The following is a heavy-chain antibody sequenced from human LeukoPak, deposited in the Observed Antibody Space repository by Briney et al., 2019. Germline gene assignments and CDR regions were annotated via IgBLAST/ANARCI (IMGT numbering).Heavy chain of an antibody. CDR3: ARDALAGDGYNYYFDY. Sequence: SETLSLTCAVSGGSISSYYWGWIRQPPGKGLEWIGYIYYSGSTNYNPSLKSRVTISVDTSKNQFSLKLSSVTAADTAVYYCARDALAGDGYNYYFDYWGQGTLVTVSS. D-gene: IGHD5-24*01. CDR1: GGSISSYY. J-gene: IGHJ4*02. V-gene: IGHV4-59*01. CDR2: IYYSGST.